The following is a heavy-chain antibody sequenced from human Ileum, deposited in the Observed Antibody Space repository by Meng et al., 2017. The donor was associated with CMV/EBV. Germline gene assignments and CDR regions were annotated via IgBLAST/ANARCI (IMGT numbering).Heavy chain of an antibody. CDR2: IETNGNA. CDR3: AREQHGHSWYYFDP. CDR1: GASISSTY. V-gene: IGHV4-4*07. J-gene: IGHJ5*02. Sequence: QGHMQGSGPGLMKSSEPLSLTCPVSGASISSTYWTWIRQRAGKGLEWIGPIETNGNAYYNPSLESRVTMSLDMSKNLFSLRLTSVTAADTAVYYCAREQHGHSWYYFDPWGQGALVTVSS. D-gene: IGHD6-13*01.